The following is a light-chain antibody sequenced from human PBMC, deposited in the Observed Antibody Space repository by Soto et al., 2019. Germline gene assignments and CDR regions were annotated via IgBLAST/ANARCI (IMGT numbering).Light chain of an antibody. Sequence: DIQLSQSPSSVSAPVGDRVSITCRASQEVGNWLAWYQQKPGKAPKLLISASSTLHSGVPSRFSGSGSGPDFTLTISSLQPEDCAIYYCLQTTSFPWTFGQGTKVEIK. V-gene: IGKV1-12*01. CDR3: LQTTSFPWT. J-gene: IGKJ1*01. CDR2: ASS. CDR1: QEVGNW.